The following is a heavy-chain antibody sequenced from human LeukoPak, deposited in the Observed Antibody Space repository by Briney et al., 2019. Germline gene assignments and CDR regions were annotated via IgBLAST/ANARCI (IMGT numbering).Heavy chain of an antibody. CDR2: IYYGGST. D-gene: IGHD4-17*01. V-gene: IGHV4-59*01. J-gene: IGHJ4*02. Sequence: SETLSLTCTVSGGSISGYYWSWIRQPPGKGLEWIAYIYYGGSTNYNPSLKSRVTISVDTSKNQFSLKLSSVTAADTAVYYCARMNYGDFDYWGQGTLVTVSS. CDR3: ARMNYGDFDY. CDR1: GGSISGYY.